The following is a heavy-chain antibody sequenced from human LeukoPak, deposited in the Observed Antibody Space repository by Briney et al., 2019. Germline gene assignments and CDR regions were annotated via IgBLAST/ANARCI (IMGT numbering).Heavy chain of an antibody. D-gene: IGHD6-19*01. CDR1: GCSFSRCW. J-gene: IGHJ2*01. V-gene: IGHV3-74*01. CDR2: INSDGSST. Sequence: GGSLRLSCAPSGCSFSRCWMQWVRQAPGKGLVWVSRINSDGSSTSYADSVKGRFTISRDNVKKPLSLQMNCLTAAATAVYYFARIGYGSGCLVWSFDFWGRGTLVTVSS. CDR3: ARIGYGSGCLVWSFDF.